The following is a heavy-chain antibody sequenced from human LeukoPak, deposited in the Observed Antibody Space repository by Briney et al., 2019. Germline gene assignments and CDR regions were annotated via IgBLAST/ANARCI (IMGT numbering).Heavy chain of an antibody. Sequence: SETLSLTCIVSGGSISSSSYYWGWIRQPPGKGLEWIGSIYYSGSTYYNPSLKSRVTISVDTSKNQFSLKLRSVAAADTAVYYCARDRMGTVMVPIDYWGQGTLVTVSS. CDR1: GGSISSSSYY. V-gene: IGHV4-39*07. CDR2: IYYSGST. J-gene: IGHJ4*02. D-gene: IGHD5-18*01. CDR3: ARDRMGTVMVPIDY.